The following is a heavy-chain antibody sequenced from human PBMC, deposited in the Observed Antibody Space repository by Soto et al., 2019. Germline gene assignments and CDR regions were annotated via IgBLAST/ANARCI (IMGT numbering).Heavy chain of an antibody. V-gene: IGHV4-59*08. CDR2: IYYSGST. D-gene: IGHD6-13*01. CDR1: GGSISSYY. J-gene: IGHJ4*02. CDR3: SCSSLRRPFDY. Sequence: QVQLQESGPGLVKPSETLSLTCTVSGGSISSYYWSWIRQPPGKGLEWIGYIYYSGSTTYNPSRRNRVTRSVEKSKHPVALLRSSVTAADTVVYYCSCSSLRRPFDYWGQGTLVTVSS.